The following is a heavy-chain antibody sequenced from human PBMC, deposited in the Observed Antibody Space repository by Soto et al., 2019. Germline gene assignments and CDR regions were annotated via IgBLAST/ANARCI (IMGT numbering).Heavy chain of an antibody. CDR1: GGSISSSSYY. D-gene: IGHD5-12*01. CDR3: ARQFKVEMATIL. Sequence: SETLSLTCTVSGGSISSSSYYWGWIRQPPGKGLEWIGGIYYSGSTYYNPSLKSRVTISVDTSKNQFSLKLSSVTAADTAVYYCARQFKVEMATILWGQGTLVTVSS. J-gene: IGHJ4*02. V-gene: IGHV4-39*01. CDR2: IYYSGST.